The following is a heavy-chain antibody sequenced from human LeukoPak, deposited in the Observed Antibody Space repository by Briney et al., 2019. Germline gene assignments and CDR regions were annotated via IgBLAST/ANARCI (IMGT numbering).Heavy chain of an antibody. Sequence: PGRTLRLSCAASGFTLSTYWMHWVRQAPGTGREWVANIKQDGSEKYYVDSVKGRFTISRDNAKNSLYLQMNSLRVEDTAVYYCAREGYSKVGFDYWGQGTLVTVSS. CDR3: AREGYSKVGFDY. D-gene: IGHD4-11*01. V-gene: IGHV3-7*04. CDR2: IKQDGSEK. J-gene: IGHJ4*02. CDR1: GFTLSTYW.